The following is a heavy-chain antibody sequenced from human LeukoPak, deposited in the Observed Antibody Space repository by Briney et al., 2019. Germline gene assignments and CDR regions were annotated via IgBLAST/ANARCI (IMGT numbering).Heavy chain of an antibody. CDR2: MNPNSGNT. Sequence: ASVKVSCKASGYTFTSYDINWVRQATGQGLEWMGWMNPNSGNTGYAQKFQGRVTMTRNTSISTAYMELSSLRSEDTAVYYCARGLRFVEGDAFDIWGQGTMVTVSS. CDR3: ARGLRFVEGDAFDI. CDR1: GYTFTSYD. D-gene: IGHD5-12*01. J-gene: IGHJ3*02. V-gene: IGHV1-8*01.